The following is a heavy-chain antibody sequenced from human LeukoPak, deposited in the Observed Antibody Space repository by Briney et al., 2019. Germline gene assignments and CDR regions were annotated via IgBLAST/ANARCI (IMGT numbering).Heavy chain of an antibody. J-gene: IGHJ4*02. CDR3: ARDLMAQYDILTGYFEAYYFDY. V-gene: IGHV1-24*01. CDR1: GYTLTELS. D-gene: IGHD3-9*01. Sequence: ASVKVSCKVSGYTLTELSMHWVRQAPGKGLEWMGGFDPEDGETIYAQKFQGRVTMTEDTSTSTAYMELRSLRSDDTAVYYCARDLMAQYDILTGYFEAYYFDYWGQGTLVTVSS. CDR2: FDPEDGET.